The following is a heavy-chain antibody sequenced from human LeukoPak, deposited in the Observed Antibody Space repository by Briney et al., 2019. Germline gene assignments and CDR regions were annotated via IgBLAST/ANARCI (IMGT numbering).Heavy chain of an antibody. CDR2: IKTDGSQK. Sequence: GGSLRLSCAASGFTFNKYWMTWVRQAPGKGLEWVATIKTDGSQKYYVDSVKGRFTISRDNAKNSLYMQMNSLRAEDTAVYYCARISPERGYSYGPLDNYFDYWGQGTLVTVSS. V-gene: IGHV3-7*01. CDR3: ARISPERGYSYGPLDNYFDY. J-gene: IGHJ4*02. D-gene: IGHD5-18*01. CDR1: GFTFNKYW.